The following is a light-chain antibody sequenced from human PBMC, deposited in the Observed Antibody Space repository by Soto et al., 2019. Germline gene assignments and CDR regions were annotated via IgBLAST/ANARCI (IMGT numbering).Light chain of an antibody. Sequence: DIQMTQSPSSLSASVGVRVTISCRASQSIGRNLNWYQQKPGKAPTLLMFTSSNLQSGVPSRFSGSGSGTDFILTISSLQPEDFATYYCQQSYSTPPTFGQGTKADIK. CDR1: QSIGRN. V-gene: IGKV1-39*01. CDR3: QQSYSTPPT. J-gene: IGKJ1*01. CDR2: TSS.